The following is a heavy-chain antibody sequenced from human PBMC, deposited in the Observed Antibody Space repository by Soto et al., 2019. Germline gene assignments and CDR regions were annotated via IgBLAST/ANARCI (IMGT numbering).Heavy chain of an antibody. V-gene: IGHV3-23*01. CDR3: TTNPSLIVVEWFDP. D-gene: IGHD2-15*01. CDR1: GFTFSNYG. Sequence: EVQLLESGGGLVQPGGSLRVSCTASGFTFSNYGMSWVRQAPGKGLEWVSRISGSGGGIYYADSVRGRFTISSDNSKNTLYLQMNDLRVEDTAVYYCTTNPSLIVVEWFDPWGQGTLVTVSS. J-gene: IGHJ5*02. CDR2: ISGSGGGI.